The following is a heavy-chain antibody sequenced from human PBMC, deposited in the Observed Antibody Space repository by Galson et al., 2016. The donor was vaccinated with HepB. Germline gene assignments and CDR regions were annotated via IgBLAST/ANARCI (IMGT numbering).Heavy chain of an antibody. J-gene: IGHJ4*02. V-gene: IGHV3-23*01. CDR1: GFMYKNYA. CDR3: VKVSDYLNGWIDQ. CDR2: ISGSGGTT. D-gene: IGHD6-19*01. Sequence: SLRLSCAASGFMYKNYAMSWVRQAPGKGLEWISVISGSGGTTFYADSAQGRFSITRDNSQNTLGLQMESLRAEDTAVYYCVKVSDYLNGWIDQWGQGIRVTVSA.